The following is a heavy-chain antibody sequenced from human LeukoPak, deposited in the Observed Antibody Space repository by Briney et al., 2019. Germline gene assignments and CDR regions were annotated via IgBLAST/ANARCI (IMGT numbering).Heavy chain of an antibody. CDR2: IYPGDSDT. CDR1: GYSFTSYW. CDR3: ARHASGSGSSALWD. Sequence: GESLKISRKGSGYSFTSYWNGWGRQSPGKGVGWMGIIYPGDSDTRHSPSFQGQVTISAYKSNSTAYLQWSSLKASDTAMYYCARHASGSGSSALWDWGQGTLVTVSS. J-gene: IGHJ4*02. V-gene: IGHV5-51*01. D-gene: IGHD3-10*01.